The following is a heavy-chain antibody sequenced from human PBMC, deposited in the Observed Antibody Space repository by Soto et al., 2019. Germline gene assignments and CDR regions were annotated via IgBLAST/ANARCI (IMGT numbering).Heavy chain of an antibody. CDR3: ARADCSGGRCYSFPGPNFDY. J-gene: IGHJ4*02. V-gene: IGHV1-18*01. D-gene: IGHD2-15*01. CDR2: INGYNGDT. CDR1: GYTFTSYG. Sequence: ASVKVSCKASGYTFTSYGISWVRQAPGQGLELMGWINGYNGDTKYAQKFQGRVTITADKSTSTAYMELSSLRSEDTAVYYCARADCSGGRCYSFPGPNFDYWGQGTLVTVSS.